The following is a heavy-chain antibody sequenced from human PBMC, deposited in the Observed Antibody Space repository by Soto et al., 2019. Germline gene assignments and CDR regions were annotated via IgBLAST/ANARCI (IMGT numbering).Heavy chain of an antibody. Sequence: GGSLRLSCAASGFTFSSYAMSWVRQAPGKGLEWVSAISGSGGSTYYADSVKGRFTISRDNSKNTLYLQMNSLRAEDTAVYYCAKDPLTMVRGVISPFDYWGQGTLVTVSS. CDR1: GFTFSSYA. V-gene: IGHV3-23*01. CDR2: ISGSGGST. CDR3: AKDPLTMVRGVISPFDY. J-gene: IGHJ4*02. D-gene: IGHD3-10*01.